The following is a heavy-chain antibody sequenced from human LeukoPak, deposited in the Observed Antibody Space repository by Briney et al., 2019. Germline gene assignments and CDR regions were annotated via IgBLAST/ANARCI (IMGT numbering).Heavy chain of an antibody. CDR1: GFIFSSYE. V-gene: IGHV3-48*03. CDR3: ATITMVRGTDAFDI. D-gene: IGHD3-10*01. Sequence: PGGSLRLSCAASGFIFSSYEMSWVRQAPGKGLEWVSYISSSGSTIYYADSVKGRFTISRDNAKNSLYLQMNSLRAEDTAVYYCATITMVRGTDAFDIWGQGTMVTVSS. CDR2: ISSSGSTI. J-gene: IGHJ3*02.